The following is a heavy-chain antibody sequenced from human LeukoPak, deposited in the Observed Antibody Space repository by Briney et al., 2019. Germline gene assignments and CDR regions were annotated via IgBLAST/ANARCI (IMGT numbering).Heavy chain of an antibody. CDR2: ISSSSSYI. V-gene: IGHV3-21*01. J-gene: IGHJ4*02. D-gene: IGHD6-13*01. CDR3: ARAEDSAAGTVDLDY. CDR1: GFTFSSYS. Sequence: PGGSLRLSCAASGFTFSSYSMNWVRQAPGKGLEWVSSISSSSSYIYYADSVKGRFTISRDNAKNSLYLQMNSLRAEDTAVYYCARAEDSAAGTVDLDYWGQGTQVTVSS.